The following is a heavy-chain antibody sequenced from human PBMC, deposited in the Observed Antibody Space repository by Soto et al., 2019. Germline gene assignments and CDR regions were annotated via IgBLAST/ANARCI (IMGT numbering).Heavy chain of an antibody. CDR2: INPKSGGT. CDR3: ARGDSTDCSNGVCSFFYNHDMDV. J-gene: IGHJ6*02. V-gene: IGHV1-2*04. Sequence: ASVKVSCKASGYRLTDYHIHWVRQAPGQGLEWLGRINPKSGGTSTAQKFQGWVTMTTDTSLSTASMELTRLTSDDTAIYYCARGDSTDCSNGVCSFFYNHDMDVWGQGTTVTVSS. CDR1: GYRLTDYH. D-gene: IGHD2-8*01.